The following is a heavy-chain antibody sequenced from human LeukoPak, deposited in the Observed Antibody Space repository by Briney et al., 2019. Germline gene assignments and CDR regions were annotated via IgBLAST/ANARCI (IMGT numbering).Heavy chain of an antibody. D-gene: IGHD2-21*02. V-gene: IGHV5-51*01. J-gene: IGHJ5*01. CDR2: IYPGDSDP. Sequence: GESLKISCKGSAYSFATYWIAWVRQMPGKGLEWMGIIYPGDSDPRYSPSFQGQVTISADKSISTVYLQWSSLKASDTAIYYCARQVTASRFDSWGQGTLVSVSS. CDR3: ARQVTASRFDS. CDR1: AYSFATYW.